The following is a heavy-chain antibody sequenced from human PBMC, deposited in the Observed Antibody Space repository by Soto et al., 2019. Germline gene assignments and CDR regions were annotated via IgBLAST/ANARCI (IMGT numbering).Heavy chain of an antibody. Sequence: ASVKVSCKASGYTFTSYYMHWVRQAPGQGLEWMGIINPSGGSTSYAQKFQGRVTMTRDTSTSTVHMELSSLRSEDTAVYYCARDLPPYSSSYYYYGMDVWGQGTTVTVSS. CDR2: INPSGGST. V-gene: IGHV1-46*01. CDR1: GYTFTSYY. D-gene: IGHD6-6*01. J-gene: IGHJ6*02. CDR3: ARDLPPYSSSYYYYGMDV.